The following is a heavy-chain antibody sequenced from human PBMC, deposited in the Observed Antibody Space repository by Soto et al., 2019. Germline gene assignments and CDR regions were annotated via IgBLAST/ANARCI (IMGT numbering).Heavy chain of an antibody. CDR3: AKESSGYNYGFYNYFDY. D-gene: IGHD5-18*01. V-gene: IGHV3-23*01. CDR2: ISSGGTYT. J-gene: IGHJ4*02. Sequence: PGGSLRLSCEASGFMFSMYWMHWVRQAPGKGLEWVSAISSGGTYTDYADSVKGRFTLSRDNSKNMVYLQMHSLRAEDTAVYHCAKESSGYNYGFYNYFDYWGQGTLVTVSS. CDR1: GFMFSMYW.